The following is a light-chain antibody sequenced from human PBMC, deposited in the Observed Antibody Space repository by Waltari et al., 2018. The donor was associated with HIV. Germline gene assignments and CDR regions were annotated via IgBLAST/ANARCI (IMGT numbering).Light chain of an antibody. Sequence: QSALTQPASVSGSPGQSITISCTGTSSDVGDYNYVSWYQQHPRKAPKLMIYDVNKRPSGVSNRVSGSKSGNTASLTISGLQAEDEADYYCCSYAGSSTVVFGGGTKLTVL. CDR1: SSDVGDYNY. CDR3: CSYAGSSTVV. J-gene: IGLJ2*01. V-gene: IGLV2-23*02. CDR2: DVN.